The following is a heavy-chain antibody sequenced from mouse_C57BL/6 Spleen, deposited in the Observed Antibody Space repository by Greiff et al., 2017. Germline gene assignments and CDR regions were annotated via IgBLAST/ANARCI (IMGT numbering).Heavy chain of an antibody. D-gene: IGHD2-3*01. CDR2: ISSGGDYS. Sequence: EVKLVESGEGLVKPGGSLKLSCAASGFTFSSYAMSWVRQTPEKRLEWVAYISSGGDYSYYADTVKGRFTISRDNARNTLYLQMSSLKSEDTAMYYCTRVGYSYFDYWGQGTTLTVSS. V-gene: IGHV5-9-1*02. CDR1: GFTFSSYA. J-gene: IGHJ2*01. CDR3: TRVGYSYFDY.